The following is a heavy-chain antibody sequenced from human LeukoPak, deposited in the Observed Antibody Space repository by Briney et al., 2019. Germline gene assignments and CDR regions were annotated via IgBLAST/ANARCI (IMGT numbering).Heavy chain of an antibody. CDR1: GYTFTGYY. J-gene: IGHJ6*02. CDR2: INPNSGGT. CDR3: AVGSAHYYYYGMDV. D-gene: IGHD1-26*01. V-gene: IGHV1-2*02. Sequence: GASVKVSCKASGYTFTGYYMHWVRQAPGQGLEWMRWINPNSGGTNYAQKFQGRVTMTRDTSISTAYMELSRLRSDDTAVYYCAVGSAHYYYYGMDVWGQGTTVTVSS.